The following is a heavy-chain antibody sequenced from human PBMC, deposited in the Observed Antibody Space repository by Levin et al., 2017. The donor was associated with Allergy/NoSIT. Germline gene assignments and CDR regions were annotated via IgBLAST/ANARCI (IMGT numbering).Heavy chain of an antibody. V-gene: IGHV3-74*01. Sequence: GGSLRLSCAASGFTFSSYWMHWVRQAPGKGLVWVSRINSDGSTTNYADSVKGRFTISRDNAKNTLYLQMNSLRAEDTAVYYCTSLQGNRGRYFQDWGQGTLVTVFS. CDR1: GFTFSSYW. D-gene: IGHD4-23*01. CDR3: TSLQGNRGRYFQD. CDR2: INSDGSTT. J-gene: IGHJ1*01.